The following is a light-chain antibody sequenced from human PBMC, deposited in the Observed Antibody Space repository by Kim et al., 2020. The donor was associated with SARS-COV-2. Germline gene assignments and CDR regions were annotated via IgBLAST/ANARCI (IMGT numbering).Light chain of an antibody. V-gene: IGKV1-33*01. J-gene: IGKJ4*01. CDR2: DAS. CDR1: QDISNY. CDR3: QQYGNRPVT. Sequence: IQMTQSPSSLSASVGDRVTITCQASQDISNYLNWYQQKPGKAPKLLIYDASNVETGVPSRFSGSGSGTDFTFTISSLQPEDIAIYYCQQYGNRPVTFGGGTKVDIK.